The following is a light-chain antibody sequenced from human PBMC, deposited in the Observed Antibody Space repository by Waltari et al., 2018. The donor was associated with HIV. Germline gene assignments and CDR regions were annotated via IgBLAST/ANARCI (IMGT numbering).Light chain of an antibody. V-gene: IGKV1-39*01. J-gene: IGKJ2*01. CDR2: AAS. Sequence: IQMTQSPSSLSASVGGRVTITCRASQSIASYVNWYQQKQGRAPKLLIFAASNLESGVPSRFSGSGSGTDFTLTISSLQPEDFASYYCQQTYNTRGYTFGQGTKLEI. CDR1: QSIASY. CDR3: QQTYNTRGYT.